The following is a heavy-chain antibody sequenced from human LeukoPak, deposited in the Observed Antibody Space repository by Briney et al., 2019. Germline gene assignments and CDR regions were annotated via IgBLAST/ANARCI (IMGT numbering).Heavy chain of an antibody. CDR2: MFHGGST. CDR1: GYFLSSGYY. CDR3: ATNSGSYYYLDS. V-gene: IGHV4-38-2*02. J-gene: IGHJ4*02. Sequence: PSETLSLTCSVSGYFLSSGYYWGWIRQPPGKGLEWIGSMFHGGSTYYNPSLKSRVTISVDTSKTQFSLRLSSVTAADTAVYYCATNSGSYYYLDSWGQGTLVTVSS. D-gene: IGHD1-26*01.